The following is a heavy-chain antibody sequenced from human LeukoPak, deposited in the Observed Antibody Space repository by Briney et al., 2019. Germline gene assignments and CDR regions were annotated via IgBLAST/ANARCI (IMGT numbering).Heavy chain of an antibody. Sequence: GGSLRLSCEASGFXFSSYAMSWVRQAPGKGLEWVSAISGSGGSTYYADSVKGRFTISRDNSKNTLYLQMNSLRAEDTAVYYCAKVWSVGATIYYFDYWGQGTLVTVSS. CDR3: AKVWSVGATIYYFDY. J-gene: IGHJ4*02. V-gene: IGHV3-23*01. CDR2: ISGSGGST. D-gene: IGHD1-26*01. CDR1: GFXFSSYA.